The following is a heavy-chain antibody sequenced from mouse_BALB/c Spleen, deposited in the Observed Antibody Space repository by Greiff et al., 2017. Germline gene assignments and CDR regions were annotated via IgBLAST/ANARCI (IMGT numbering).Heavy chain of an antibody. J-gene: IGHJ2*01. D-gene: IGHD2-3*01. CDR2: ISSGGSYT. CDR1: GFTFSSYA. V-gene: IGHV5-9-3*01. Sequence: EVNLVESGGGLVKPGGSLKLSCAASGFTFSSYAMSWVRQTPEKRLEWVATISSGGSYTYYPDSVKGRFTISRDNAKNTLYLQMSSLRSEDTAMYYCARRNDDGYPDYWGQGTTRTVSA. CDR3: ARRNDDGYPDY.